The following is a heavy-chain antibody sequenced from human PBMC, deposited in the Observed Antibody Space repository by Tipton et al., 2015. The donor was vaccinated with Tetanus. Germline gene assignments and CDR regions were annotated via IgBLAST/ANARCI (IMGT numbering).Heavy chain of an antibody. CDR1: GGGFSKFA. CDR2: IIPAFTTV. CDR3: ARDSTITPRPPWFDP. V-gene: IGHV1-69*13. Sequence: QSGAEVKKPGASVKVSCKASGGGFSKFAISWVRQAPGQGLELMGTIIPAFTTVTYEQKFRGRVTITADGSTSTAYMELSSLTSDDTAVYYCARDSTITPRPPWFDPWGQGTLVTVSS. D-gene: IGHD6-6*01. J-gene: IGHJ5*02.